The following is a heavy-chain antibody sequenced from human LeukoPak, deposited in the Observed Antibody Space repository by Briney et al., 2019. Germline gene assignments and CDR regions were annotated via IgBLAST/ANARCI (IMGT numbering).Heavy chain of an antibody. Sequence: GGSLRLSCAASGFTFSSYSMNWVRQAPRKELEWVSSINSDSSIMYYAESVKGRFTISRDNARNSLYLQMNSLRAEDTAVYYCIRDLFDDYSLDYWGQGALVTVSS. D-gene: IGHD3-16*01. CDR1: GFTFSSYS. V-gene: IGHV3-21*01. J-gene: IGHJ4*02. CDR2: INSDSSIM. CDR3: IRDLFDDYSLDY.